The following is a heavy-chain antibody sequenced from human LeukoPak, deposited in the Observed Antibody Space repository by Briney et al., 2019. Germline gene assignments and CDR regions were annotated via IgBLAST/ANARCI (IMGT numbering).Heavy chain of an antibody. Sequence: GGSLRLSCAASGFTFSSYGMHWVRQAPGKGLEWVAVISYDGSNKYYADSVKGRFTISRDNSKNTLYLQMNSLRAEDTAVYYCARDLDYNGSGRPHGWFDPWGQGTQVTVSS. V-gene: IGHV3-30*03. CDR2: ISYDGSNK. J-gene: IGHJ5*02. D-gene: IGHD3-10*01. CDR1: GFTFSSYG. CDR3: ARDLDYNGSGRPHGWFDP.